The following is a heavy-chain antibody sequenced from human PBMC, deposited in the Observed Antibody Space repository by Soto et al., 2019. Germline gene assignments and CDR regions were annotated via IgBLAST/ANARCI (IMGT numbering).Heavy chain of an antibody. J-gene: IGHJ6*02. CDR3: ARGYCSSTSCYHDYYYYYGMDV. CDR2: INAGNGNT. CDR1: GYTFTSYV. D-gene: IGHD2-2*01. Sequence: ASVKVSFKASGYTFTSYVMHWVRQAPGQRLEWMGWINAGNGNTKYSQKFQGRVTITRDTSASTAYMELSSLRSEDTAVYYCARGYCSSTSCYHDYYYYYGMDVWGQGTTVTVSS. V-gene: IGHV1-3*01.